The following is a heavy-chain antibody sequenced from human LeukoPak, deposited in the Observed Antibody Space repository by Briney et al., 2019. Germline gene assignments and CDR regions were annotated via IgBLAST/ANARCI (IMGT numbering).Heavy chain of an antibody. V-gene: IGHV1-2*02. CDR2: INPNSGGT. D-gene: IGHD3-10*01. J-gene: IGHJ4*02. CDR3: ARVGQRLWFGEFPFDY. Sequence: GASVKVSCKASGYTFTGYYMHWVRQAPGQGLEWMGWINPNSGGTNYAQKFQGRVTMTRDTSISTAYMELSRLRSDDTAVYYCARVGQRLWFGEFPFDYWGQGTLVTVSS. CDR1: GYTFTGYY.